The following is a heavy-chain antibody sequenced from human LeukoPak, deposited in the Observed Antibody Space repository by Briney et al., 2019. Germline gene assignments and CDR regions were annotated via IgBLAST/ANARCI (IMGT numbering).Heavy chain of an antibody. D-gene: IGHD6-19*01. Sequence: SVNVPFKASGGTFSSYAISWVRQAPGQGLEWMGEIIPTFGTTNYAQKFQGRVTITADDSTSTAYMELSSLRSEDTAVYYCARVAAVSGNTGYFDYWGQGTLVTVSS. V-gene: IGHV1-69*13. CDR1: GGTFSSYA. J-gene: IGHJ4*02. CDR2: IIPTFGTT. CDR3: ARVAAVSGNTGYFDY.